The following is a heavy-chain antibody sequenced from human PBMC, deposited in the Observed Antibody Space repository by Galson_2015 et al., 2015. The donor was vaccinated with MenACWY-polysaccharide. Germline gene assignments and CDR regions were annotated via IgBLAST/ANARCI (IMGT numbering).Heavy chain of an antibody. D-gene: IGHD4-17*01. CDR3: AREGDQYGDFVDY. Sequence: SETLSLTCTVSGASISRYYWSCIRQPAGKGLERIGRIYPSGSTNYNPSLKSRVTMSLDTSKNQFSLKLNSLTAADTAVYYCAREGDQYGDFVDYWGQGTLVTVSS. CDR2: IYPSGST. CDR1: GASISRYY. V-gene: IGHV4-4*07. J-gene: IGHJ4*02.